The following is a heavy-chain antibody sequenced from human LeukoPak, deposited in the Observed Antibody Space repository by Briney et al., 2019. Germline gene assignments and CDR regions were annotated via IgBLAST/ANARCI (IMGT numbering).Heavy chain of an antibody. Sequence: SETLSLTCAVYGGSFSGYYWSWIRQVPGKGLEWIGEINQSGRTNYNPSLQSRVTISVDTSTNQISLQLSFVTATDTAVYYCARGLFGFGHIIYAEDNVFDIWVRGTMVTVSS. V-gene: IGHV4-34*01. CDR3: ARGLFGFGHIIYAEDNVFDI. J-gene: IGHJ3*02. D-gene: IGHD2/OR15-2a*01. CDR2: INQSGRT. CDR1: GGSFSGYY.